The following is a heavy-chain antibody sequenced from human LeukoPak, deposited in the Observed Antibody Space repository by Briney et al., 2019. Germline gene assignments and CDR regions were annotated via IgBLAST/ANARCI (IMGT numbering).Heavy chain of an antibody. V-gene: IGHV3-21*01. CDR3: ARDGALWFDP. J-gene: IGHJ5*02. Sequence: PGGSLRLSCAASGFTFSSYSMNWVRQAPGKGLEWVSSISSSSSYIYYADSVRGRFTISRDNAKNSLYLQMNSLRAEDTAVYYCARDGALWFDPWGQGTLVTVSS. CDR1: GFTFSSYS. D-gene: IGHD3-16*01. CDR2: ISSSSSYI.